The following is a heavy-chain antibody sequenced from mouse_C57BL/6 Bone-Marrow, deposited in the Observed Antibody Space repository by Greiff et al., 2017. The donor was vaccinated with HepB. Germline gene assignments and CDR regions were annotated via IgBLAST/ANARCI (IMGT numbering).Heavy chain of an antibody. CDR3: ARDAPGSSRSYWYFDV. D-gene: IGHD1-1*01. CDR2: INYDGSST. J-gene: IGHJ1*03. CDR1: GFTFSDYY. V-gene: IGHV5-16*01. Sequence: EVQVVESEGGLVQPGSSMKLSCTASGFTFSDYYMAWVRQVPEKGLEWVANINYDGSSTYYLDSLKSRFIISRDNAKNILYLQMSSLKSEDTATYYCARDAPGSSRSYWYFDVWGTGTTVTVSS.